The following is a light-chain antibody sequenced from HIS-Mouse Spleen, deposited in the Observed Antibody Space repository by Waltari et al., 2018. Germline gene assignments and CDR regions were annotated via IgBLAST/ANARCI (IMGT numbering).Light chain of an antibody. V-gene: IGLV3-25*03. CDR3: QSADSSGTYHVV. Sequence: SYELTQPPSVSVSPGQTARIPCSGDALPKQYAYWYQQKPSQAPVLVIYKDSERPSGIPERFSGSSSGTTVTLTISGVQAEDEADYYCQSADSSGTYHVVFGGGTKLTVL. J-gene: IGLJ2*01. CDR1: ALPKQY. CDR2: KDS.